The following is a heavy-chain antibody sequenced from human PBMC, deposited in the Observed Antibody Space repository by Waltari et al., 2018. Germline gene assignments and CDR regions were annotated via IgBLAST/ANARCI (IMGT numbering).Heavy chain of an antibody. J-gene: IGHJ4*02. CDR3: AREDLVYGDYRGH. D-gene: IGHD4-17*01. Sequence: EVQLVESGGGLVKPGGSLRLSCAASGFTFSSYSMNWVRQAPGKGLEWVSSISSSSSYIYYADSVKGRFTISRDNAKNSLYLQMNSLRAEDTAVYYCAREDLVYGDYRGHWGQGTLVTVSS. V-gene: IGHV3-21*01. CDR2: ISSSSSYI. CDR1: GFTFSSYS.